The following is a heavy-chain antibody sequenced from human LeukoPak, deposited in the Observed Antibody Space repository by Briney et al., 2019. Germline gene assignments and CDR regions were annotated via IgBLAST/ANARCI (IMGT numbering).Heavy chain of an antibody. V-gene: IGHV1-58*01. CDR1: GFTFTSSA. D-gene: IGHD3/OR15-3a*01. CDR2: IVVGSGNT. J-gene: IGHJ4*02. CDR3: AADYNFDGSRY. Sequence: SVKVSCKASGFTFTSSAVQWVRQTRGQRREWIGWIVVGSGNTNYAQKFQERVTITRDMSTSTAYMELSSLRSGDTAVYYCAADYNFDGSRYWGQGTLVTVSS.